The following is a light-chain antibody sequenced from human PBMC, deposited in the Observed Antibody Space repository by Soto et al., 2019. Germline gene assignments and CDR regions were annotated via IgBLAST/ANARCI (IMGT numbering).Light chain of an antibody. CDR1: QDINTW. CDR2: TAS. J-gene: IGKJ5*01. V-gene: IGKV1-12*01. Sequence: DIQMTQSPSSVSASVGDRVTITCRASQDINTWLAWYQQKPGKAPKLLIYTASSLQTGVPSRFSGSGSGTDFTLTISSLQPEDFATYYCQQANSFPLTFGQETRLEIK. CDR3: QQANSFPLT.